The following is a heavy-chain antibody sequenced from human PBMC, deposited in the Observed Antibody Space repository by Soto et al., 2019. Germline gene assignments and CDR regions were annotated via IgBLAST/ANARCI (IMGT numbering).Heavy chain of an antibody. CDR1: GFTFSSYA. CDR2: ISGSGGST. CDR3: AKDLGVAPYYYYGMDV. D-gene: IGHD3-3*01. J-gene: IGHJ6*02. Sequence: PVGSLRLSCAASGFTFSSYAMSWVRQAPGKGLEWVSAISGSGGSTYYADSVKGRFTISRDNSKNTLYLQMNSLRAEDTAVYYCAKDLGVAPYYYYGMDVWGQGTTVTVSS. V-gene: IGHV3-23*01.